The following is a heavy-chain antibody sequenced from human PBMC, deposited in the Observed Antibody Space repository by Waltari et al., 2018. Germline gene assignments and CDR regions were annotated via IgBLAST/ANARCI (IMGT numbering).Heavy chain of an antibody. CDR2: IYYSGST. J-gene: IGHJ4*02. CDR1: GGSISSYY. CDR3: ARFDWGWYYFDY. Sequence: QVQLQESGPGLVKPSETLSLTCTVSGGSISSYYWSWIRQPPGKGLEWIGYIYYSGSTNYNPSHKSRVTISVDTSKNQFSLKLSSVTAADTAVYYCARFDWGWYYFDYWGQGTLVTVSS. D-gene: IGHD7-27*01. V-gene: IGHV4-59*01.